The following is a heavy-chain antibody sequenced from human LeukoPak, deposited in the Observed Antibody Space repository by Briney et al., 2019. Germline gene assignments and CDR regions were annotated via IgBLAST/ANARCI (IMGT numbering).Heavy chain of an antibody. CDR2: ISAYNGST. J-gene: IGHJ4*02. Sequence: ASVKVSCKASGYTFTSYGISWVRQAPGQGLEWMGWISAYNGSTNYAQKFQGRVTMTRDTSISTAYMELSRLRSDDTAVYYCARDYASGSFQPLDYWGQGTLVTVSS. D-gene: IGHD3-10*01. CDR1: GYTFTSYG. V-gene: IGHV1-18*01. CDR3: ARDYASGSFQPLDY.